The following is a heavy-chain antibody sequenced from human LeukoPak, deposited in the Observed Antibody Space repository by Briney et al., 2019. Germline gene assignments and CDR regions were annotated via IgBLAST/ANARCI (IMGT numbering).Heavy chain of an antibody. Sequence: GGSLRLSCAASGFTFSSYSMNWVRQAPGKGLEWVSSISSSSSYIYYADSVKGRFTISRDNAKNSLYLQMNSLRAEDTAVYYCARDLVRIAVAGLLNYMDVWGKGTTVTISS. CDR3: ARDLVRIAVAGLLNYMDV. V-gene: IGHV3-21*01. D-gene: IGHD6-19*01. CDR1: GFTFSSYS. CDR2: ISSSSSYI. J-gene: IGHJ6*03.